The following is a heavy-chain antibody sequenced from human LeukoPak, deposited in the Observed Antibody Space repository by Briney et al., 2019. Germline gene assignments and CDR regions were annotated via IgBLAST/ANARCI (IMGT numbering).Heavy chain of an antibody. J-gene: IGHJ5*02. V-gene: IGHV1-69*13. CDR3: ARGDTMVRGVISFVWFDP. Sequence: GASVKVSCKASGGTFSSYAISWVRQAPGQGLEWMGGIIPIFGTANYAQKFQGRVTITADESTSTAYMELSSLRSEDTAVYYCARGDTMVRGVISFVWFDPWGQGTLVTVSS. CDR1: GGTFSSYA. D-gene: IGHD3-10*01. CDR2: IIPIFGTA.